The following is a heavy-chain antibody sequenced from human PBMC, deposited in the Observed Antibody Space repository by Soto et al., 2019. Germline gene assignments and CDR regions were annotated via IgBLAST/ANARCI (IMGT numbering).Heavy chain of an antibody. CDR3: ARVSGWRQLRDY. D-gene: IGHD3-10*01. CDR2: IHYSGST. CDR1: GGSISSGDYY. V-gene: IGHV4-30-4*01. J-gene: IGHJ4*02. Sequence: QVQLQESGPGLVKPSQTLSLTCTVSGGSISSGDYYWSWIRQPPGKGLVWIGHIHYSGSTYYNTSLKSRGTISVDTSKNQFSLILRSVTAADTAVYYCARVSGWRQLRDYWGQGTLVTVSP.